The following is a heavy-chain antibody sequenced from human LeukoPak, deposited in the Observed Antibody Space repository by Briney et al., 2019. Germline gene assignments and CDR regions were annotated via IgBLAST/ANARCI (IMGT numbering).Heavy chain of an antibody. D-gene: IGHD6-13*01. J-gene: IGHJ4*02. CDR2: IYTSGST. Sequence: SETLSLTCTVSSGSISSYYWSWIRQPAGKGLEWIGRIYTSGSTNYNPSLKSRVTMSVDTSKNQLSLKLSSVTAADTAVYYCARGIAAAGTDYWGQGTLVTVSS. V-gene: IGHV4-4*07. CDR1: SGSISSYY. CDR3: ARGIAAAGTDY.